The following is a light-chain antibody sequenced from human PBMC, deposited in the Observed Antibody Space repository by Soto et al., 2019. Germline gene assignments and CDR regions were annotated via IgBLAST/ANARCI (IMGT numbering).Light chain of an antibody. CDR3: SSYTSSSTQV. CDR2: EVS. CDR1: NSDVGGYNY. V-gene: IGLV2-14*01. Sequence: QSVLTQPASVSGSPGQSITISCTGTNSDVGGYNYVSWFQQHPGKAPKLMIYEVSNRPSGVSNRFSGSKSGNTASLTISSLQAEDEADYYCSSYTSSSTQVFGNGTKVTVL. J-gene: IGLJ1*01.